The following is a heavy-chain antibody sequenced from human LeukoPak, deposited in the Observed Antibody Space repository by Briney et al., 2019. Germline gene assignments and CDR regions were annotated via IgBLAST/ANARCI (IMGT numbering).Heavy chain of an antibody. Sequence: SETLSLTCTVSGGSITSRDYYWGWIRQPPGKGLEWIASIYYSGTTHYNPSHQSRVTMSVDTSKNQFSLKLSSVTAADTAVYYRARGGAAAGTTDLDYYYYGMDVWGQGTTVTVSS. J-gene: IGHJ6*02. CDR1: GGSITSRDYY. D-gene: IGHD6-13*01. CDR3: ARGGAAAGTTDLDYYYYGMDV. V-gene: IGHV4-39*01. CDR2: IYYSGTT.